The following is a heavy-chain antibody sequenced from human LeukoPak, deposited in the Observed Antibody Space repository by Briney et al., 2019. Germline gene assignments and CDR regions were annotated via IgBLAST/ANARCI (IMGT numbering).Heavy chain of an antibody. V-gene: IGHV3-23*01. CDR3: ARDRPNYYGSDGHYYRRDGDY. CDR2: ITSRGEST. CDR1: GFTFSIYA. Sequence: GGSLRLSCAASGFTFSIYAMSWVRQAPGKGLEWVSSITSRGESTWYVDSVKGRFTITRDNSENTLYLQMHSLRAEDTAVYYCARDRPNYYGSDGHYYRRDGDYWGRGTLVSVSS. J-gene: IGHJ4*02. D-gene: IGHD3-22*01.